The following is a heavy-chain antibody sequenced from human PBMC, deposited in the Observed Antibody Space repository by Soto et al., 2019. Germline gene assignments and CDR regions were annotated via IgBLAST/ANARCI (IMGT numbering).Heavy chain of an antibody. J-gene: IGHJ4*02. CDR2: INPNNGAT. CDR3: ATSILRFLEWSSGDY. Sequence: ASVKVSCKASGYTFTGCYMNWLRQPPGQGLEWMGWINPNNGATNYAPNFQGRVTMTRDTSISTAYIELSRLRSDDTGVYYCATSILRFLEWSSGDYWGRGTLVTVSS. D-gene: IGHD3-3*01. V-gene: IGHV1-2*02. CDR1: GYTFTGCY.